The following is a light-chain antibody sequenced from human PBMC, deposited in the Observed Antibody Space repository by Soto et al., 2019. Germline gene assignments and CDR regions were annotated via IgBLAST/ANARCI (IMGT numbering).Light chain of an antibody. CDR3: QQCNNWPLT. CDR1: QSVSNN. CDR2: GAS. J-gene: IGKJ1*01. Sequence: EIVMTQFPATLSVSPGERVTLSCRASQSVSNNLAWFQQKPGQAPRLLIYGASTRATGIPARFSGSGSGTEFTLTISSLQTEDFAVYYCQQCNNWPLTFGQGTKVEIK. V-gene: IGKV3-15*01.